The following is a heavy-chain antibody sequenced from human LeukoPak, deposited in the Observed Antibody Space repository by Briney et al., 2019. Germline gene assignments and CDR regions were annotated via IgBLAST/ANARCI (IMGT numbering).Heavy chain of an antibody. D-gene: IGHD2-2*01. CDR2: TYYRSTWYN. J-gene: IGHJ5*02. CDR3: ARRLTQYDCFDP. V-gene: IGHV6-1*01. Sequence: SQTLSLTCAISGDSVPSNSVTWNWIRQSPSRGLEWLGRTYYRSTWYNDYAVSVRGRITVNPDTSKNQFSLHLNSVTPEDTAVYYCARRLTQYDCFDPWGQGNLVTVSS. CDR1: GDSVPSNSVT.